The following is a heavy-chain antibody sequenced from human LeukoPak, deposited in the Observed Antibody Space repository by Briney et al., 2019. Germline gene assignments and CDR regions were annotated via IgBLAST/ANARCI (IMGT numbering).Heavy chain of an antibody. Sequence: ASVKVSCKASGYTFTSYYMHWVRQAPGQGLEWMGIINPSGGSTSYAQKFQGRVTMTRDTSTSTVYMELSSLRSEDTAVYYCARAGYCSGGSCYSRNWFDPWGQGTLVTVSS. CDR1: GYTFTSYY. J-gene: IGHJ5*02. CDR3: ARAGYCSGGSCYSRNWFDP. CDR2: INPSGGST. D-gene: IGHD2-15*01. V-gene: IGHV1-46*01.